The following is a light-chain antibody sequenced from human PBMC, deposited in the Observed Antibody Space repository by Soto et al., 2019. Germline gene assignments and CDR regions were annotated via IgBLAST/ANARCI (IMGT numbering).Light chain of an antibody. CDR1: SSDVGGYNY. Sequence: QSVLPQPAAVYGSPGQSITISCTGTSSDVGGYNYVSWYQQHPGKAPKLMIYDVSNRPSGVSNRFSGSKSGNTASLTISGLQAEDEADYYCSSYTSSSTRVFGTGTKVTVL. CDR2: DVS. CDR3: SSYTSSSTRV. V-gene: IGLV2-14*01. J-gene: IGLJ1*01.